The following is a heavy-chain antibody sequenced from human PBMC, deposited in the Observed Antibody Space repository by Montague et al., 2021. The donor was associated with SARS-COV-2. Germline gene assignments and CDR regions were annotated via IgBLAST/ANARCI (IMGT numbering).Heavy chain of an antibody. V-gene: IGHV3-9*01. CDR3: AKGIAAAGIGFYYYYYGMDV. CDR2: ISWNSGSI. J-gene: IGHJ6*02. Sequence: SLRLSCAASGFTFGDYAMHWVRQAPGKGPEWVSGISWNSGSIGYADSVKGRFTISRDNAKNSLYLQMNSLRAEDTALYYCAKGIAAAGIGFYYYYYGMDVWGQGTTVTVSS. CDR1: GFTFGDYA. D-gene: IGHD6-13*01.